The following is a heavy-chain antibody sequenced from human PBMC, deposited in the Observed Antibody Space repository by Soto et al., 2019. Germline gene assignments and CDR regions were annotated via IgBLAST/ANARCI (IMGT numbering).Heavy chain of an antibody. D-gene: IGHD4-17*01. J-gene: IGHJ4*02. CDR1: GCSISSYY. V-gene: IGHV4-59*08. Sequence: SETLSLTCTVSGCSISSYYWSWIRQPPGKGLEWIGYIYYSGSTNYNPSLKSRVTISVDTSKNQFSLKLSSVTAADTAVYYCARHPDDYGDYVVDYWGQGTLVTVSS. CDR2: IYYSGST. CDR3: ARHPDDYGDYVVDY.